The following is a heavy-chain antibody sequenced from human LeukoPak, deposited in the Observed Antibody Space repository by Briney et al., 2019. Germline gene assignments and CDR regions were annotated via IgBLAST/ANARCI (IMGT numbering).Heavy chain of an antibody. J-gene: IGHJ4*02. Sequence: PGGSLRLSCTASGSTFGDYAMSWVRQAPGKGLEWVGFIRSKAYGGTTEYAASVKGRFTISRDDSKSIAYLQMNSLKTEAPAVYYCTRDPIHSYWGQGTLVTVSS. V-gene: IGHV3-49*04. CDR3: TRDPIHSY. D-gene: IGHD1-26*01. CDR1: GSTFGDYA. CDR2: IRSKAYGGTT.